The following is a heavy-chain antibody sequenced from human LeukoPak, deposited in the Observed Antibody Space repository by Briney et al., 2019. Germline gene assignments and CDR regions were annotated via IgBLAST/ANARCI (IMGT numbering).Heavy chain of an antibody. CDR2: IYYSGST. Sequence: SETLSLTCTVSGGSISSYYWSWIRQPPGKGLEWIGYIYYSGSTNYNPSLKSRVTISVDTSKNQFSLKLSSVTAADTAVYYCARLPPTWADSSGRKNYFDYWGQGTLVTVSP. V-gene: IGHV4-59*01. CDR3: ARLPPTWADSSGRKNYFDY. J-gene: IGHJ4*02. D-gene: IGHD3-22*01. CDR1: GGSISSYY.